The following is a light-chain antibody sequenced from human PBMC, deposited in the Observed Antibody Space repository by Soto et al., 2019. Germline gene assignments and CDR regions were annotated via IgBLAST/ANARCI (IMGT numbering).Light chain of an antibody. CDR3: QQYGSSPPYT. J-gene: IGKJ2*01. Sequence: EIVVTQSPGTLRSSPGESATLSCRASHTISSSYLTWYQQRPGQPPRLLNYRASRRATGSPDRFSASGSGTYITVTTGRLEPEDSEVYYCQQYGSSPPYTLGQGTKLEIK. CDR1: HTISSSY. V-gene: IGKV3-20*01. CDR2: RAS.